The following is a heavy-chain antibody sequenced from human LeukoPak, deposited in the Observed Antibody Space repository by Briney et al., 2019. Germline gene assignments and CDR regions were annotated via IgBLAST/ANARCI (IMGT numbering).Heavy chain of an antibody. CDR1: GYSFTSYW. Sequence: GESLKISCKGSGYSFTSYWIGWVRQMPGKGLEWIGIIYPGGSDTRYSPSFQGQVTISADKSISTAYLQWSSLKASDTAMYYCARLSEIAVAEDSWFDPWGQGTLVTVSS. J-gene: IGHJ5*02. CDR2: IYPGGSDT. D-gene: IGHD6-19*01. CDR3: ARLSEIAVAEDSWFDP. V-gene: IGHV5-51*01.